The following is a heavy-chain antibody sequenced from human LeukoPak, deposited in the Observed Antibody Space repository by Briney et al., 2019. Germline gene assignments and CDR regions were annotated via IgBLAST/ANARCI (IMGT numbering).Heavy chain of an antibody. CDR1: GFTFSSYA. Sequence: PGGSLRLSYAASGFTFSSYAMSWVRQAPGKGLEWVSAISGSGGSTYYADSVKGRFTISRDNSKNTLYLQMNSLRAEDTAVYYCASTEGIAVAGTADYWGQGTLVTVSS. V-gene: IGHV3-23*01. J-gene: IGHJ4*02. D-gene: IGHD6-19*01. CDR2: ISGSGGST. CDR3: ASTEGIAVAGTADY.